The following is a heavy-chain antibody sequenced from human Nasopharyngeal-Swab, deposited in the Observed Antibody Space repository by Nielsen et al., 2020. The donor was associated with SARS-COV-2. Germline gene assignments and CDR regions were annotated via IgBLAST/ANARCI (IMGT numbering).Heavy chain of an antibody. J-gene: IGHJ4*02. Sequence: SETLSLTCTVSGGSISSYYWSWIRQPPGKGLEWIGYIYYSGSTNYNPSLKSRVTISVDTSKNQFSLKLSSVTAADPAVYYCARGYGRGYFDYLGQGTLVTVSS. V-gene: IGHV4-59*01. D-gene: IGHD5-18*01. CDR3: ARGYGRGYFDY. CDR1: GGSISSYY. CDR2: IYYSGST.